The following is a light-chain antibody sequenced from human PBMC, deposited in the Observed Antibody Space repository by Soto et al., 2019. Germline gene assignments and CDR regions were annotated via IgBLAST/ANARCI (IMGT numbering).Light chain of an antibody. V-gene: IGKV4-1*01. J-gene: IGKJ2*02. CDR1: QGVLSTSNNKNC. Sequence: DIVMTQSPDSLAVSLGERATINCKSSQGVLSTSNNKNCLAWYQQKPGQPPKLLIYWASTRESGVPDRFSGSGSGTDFTLTISSLQAEDVAVYYCQQFYSSLGTFGQGTRLEIK. CDR2: WAS. CDR3: QQFYSSLGT.